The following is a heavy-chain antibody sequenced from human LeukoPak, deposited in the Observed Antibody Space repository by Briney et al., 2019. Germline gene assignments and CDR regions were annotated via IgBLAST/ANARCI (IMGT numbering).Heavy chain of an antibody. CDR1: GFTFSSYW. Sequence: GGSLRLSCAASGFTFSSYWRSWVRQAPGKGLEWVANIKQDGSEKYYVDSVKGRFTISRDNAKNSLYLQMNSLRAEDTAVYYCARVSDSSSWYREIDHWGQGTLVTVSS. D-gene: IGHD6-13*01. CDR2: IKQDGSEK. V-gene: IGHV3-7*01. J-gene: IGHJ4*02. CDR3: ARVSDSSSWYREIDH.